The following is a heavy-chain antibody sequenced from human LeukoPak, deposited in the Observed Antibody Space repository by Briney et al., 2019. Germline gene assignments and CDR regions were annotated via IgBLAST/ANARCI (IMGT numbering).Heavy chain of an antibody. CDR3: ARGQTGDYRFDY. V-gene: IGHV1-8*01. CDR2: MNPNSGNT. CDR1: GYTFTSYD. J-gene: IGHJ4*02. Sequence: ASVTVSCKASGYTFTSYDINWARQATGQGLEWMGWMNPNSGNTGYAQKFQGRVTMTRNTSISTAYMELSSLRSEDTAVYYCARGQTGDYRFDYWGQGTLVTVSS. D-gene: IGHD2-21*01.